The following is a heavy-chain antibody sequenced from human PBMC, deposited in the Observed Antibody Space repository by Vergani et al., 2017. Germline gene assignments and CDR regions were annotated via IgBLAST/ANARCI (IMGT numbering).Heavy chain of an antibody. V-gene: IGHV4-30-2*01. J-gene: IGHJ2*01. Sequence: QLQLQESGSGLVKPSQTLTLTCAVSGGSISSGGYSWSWIRQPPGKGLEWIGYIYHSGSTYYNPSLKSRVTIPVDRSKNQFSLKLSSVTAADTAVSYCARERLGWYFDLWGRGTLVTVSS. CDR2: IYHSGST. D-gene: IGHD6-19*01. CDR3: ARERLGWYFDL. CDR1: GGSISSGGYS.